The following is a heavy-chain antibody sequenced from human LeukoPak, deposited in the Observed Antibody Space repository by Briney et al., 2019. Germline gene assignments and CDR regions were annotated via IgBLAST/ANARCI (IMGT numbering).Heavy chain of an antibody. CDR3: ARHRESSGYYYYFDY. V-gene: IGHV4-34*01. CDR2: INHSGST. J-gene: IGHJ4*02. D-gene: IGHD3-22*01. Sequence: SETLSLTCAVYGDSFSNYYYNWIRQPPGKGLEWIGEINHSGSTNYNPSLKSRVTISVDTSKNQFSLKLSSVTAADTAVYYCARHRESSGYYYYFDYWGQGTLVTVSS. CDR1: GDSFSNYY.